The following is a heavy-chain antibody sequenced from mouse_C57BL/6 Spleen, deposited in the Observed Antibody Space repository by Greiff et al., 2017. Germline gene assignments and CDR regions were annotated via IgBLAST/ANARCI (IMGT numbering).Heavy chain of an antibody. J-gene: IGHJ3*01. Sequence: VKLMESGPELVKPGASVKISCKASGYAFSSSWMNWVKQRPGKGLEWIGRIYPGDGDTNYNGKFKGKATLTADKSSSTAYMQLSSLTSEDSAVYFCARETGTAYWGQGTLVTVSA. CDR1: GYAFSSSW. D-gene: IGHD4-1*01. CDR2: IYPGDGDT. V-gene: IGHV1-82*01. CDR3: ARETGTAY.